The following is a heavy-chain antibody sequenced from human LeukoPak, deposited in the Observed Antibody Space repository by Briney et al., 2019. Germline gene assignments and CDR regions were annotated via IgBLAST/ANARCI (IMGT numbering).Heavy chain of an antibody. Sequence: SETLSLTCTVSGYSISSGYYWGWIRQPPGKGLEWIGSIYHSGSTNYNPSLKSRVTISVDKSKNQFSLKLSSVTAADTAVYYCARGRGSGWYPYYFDYWGQGTLVTVSS. D-gene: IGHD6-19*01. CDR3: ARGRGSGWYPYYFDY. CDR1: GYSISSGYY. J-gene: IGHJ4*02. CDR2: IYHSGST. V-gene: IGHV4-38-2*02.